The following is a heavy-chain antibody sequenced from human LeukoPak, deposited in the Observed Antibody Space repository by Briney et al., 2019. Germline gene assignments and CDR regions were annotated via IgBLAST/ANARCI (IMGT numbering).Heavy chain of an antibody. J-gene: IGHJ4*02. CDR1: DFTFSSYA. V-gene: IGHV3-23*01. D-gene: IGHD3-10*01. CDR3: AKAVLLWFGGGFDY. CDR2: ISGSGGST. Sequence: GGSLRLSCTASDFTFSSYAMSWVRQAAGKGLEWVSAISGSGGSTYYADSVKGRFTISRDNSKNTLYLQMNSLRAEDTALYYCAKAVLLWFGGGFDYWGQGTLVTVSS.